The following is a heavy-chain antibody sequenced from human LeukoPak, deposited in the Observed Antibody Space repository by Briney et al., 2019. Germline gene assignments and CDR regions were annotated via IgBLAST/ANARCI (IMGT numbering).Heavy chain of an antibody. Sequence: SETLSLTCAVYGGSFSGYYWSWIRQPPGKGLEWIGEINHSGSTNYNPSLKSRVTISVDTSKNQFSLKLSSVTAADTAVYYCARVPYYYGSGSSLGAFDIWGQGTMVTVSS. J-gene: IGHJ3*02. D-gene: IGHD3-10*01. CDR3: ARVPYYYGSGSSLGAFDI. CDR1: GGSFSGYY. V-gene: IGHV4-34*01. CDR2: INHSGST.